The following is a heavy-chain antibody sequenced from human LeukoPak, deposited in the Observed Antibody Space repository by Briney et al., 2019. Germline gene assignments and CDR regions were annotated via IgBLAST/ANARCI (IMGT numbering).Heavy chain of an antibody. CDR2: ISSSSSYI. J-gene: IGHJ5*02. D-gene: IGHD6-19*01. CDR1: GFTFSSYS. Sequence: GGSLRLSCAASGFTFSSYSMNWVRQAPGKGLEWVSSISSSSSYIYYADSVKGRFTISRDNAKNSLYLQMNSLRAEDTAVYYCARLRGAVAGSGFDPWGQGTLVTVFS. CDR3: ARLRGAVAGSGFDP. V-gene: IGHV3-21*01.